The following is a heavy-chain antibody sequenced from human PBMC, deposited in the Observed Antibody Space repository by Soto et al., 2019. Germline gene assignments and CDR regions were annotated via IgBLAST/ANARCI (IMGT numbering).Heavy chain of an antibody. Sequence: QVQLVESGGGVVQPGRSLRLSCAASGFTFSSYGMHWVRQAPGKGLEWVAVIWYDGSNKYYADSVKGRFTISRDNSKNTLYLQMNSLRAEDTAVYYCATASQLWSPNEVYGMDVWGQGTTFTVSS. J-gene: IGHJ6*02. CDR3: ATASQLWSPNEVYGMDV. D-gene: IGHD5-18*01. CDR1: GFTFSSYG. CDR2: IWYDGSNK. V-gene: IGHV3-33*01.